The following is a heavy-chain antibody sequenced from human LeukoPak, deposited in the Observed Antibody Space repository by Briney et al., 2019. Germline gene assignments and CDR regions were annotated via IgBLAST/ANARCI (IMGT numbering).Heavy chain of an antibody. J-gene: IGHJ4*02. CDR3: ARDVGVHGDYAILDY. D-gene: IGHD4-17*01. CDR2: ISSSRRTI. CDR1: GFTFSSYS. V-gene: IGHV3-48*01. Sequence: GGSLRLSCAASGFTFSSYSMNWVRQAPGKGLEWLSFISSSRRTIYYTDSVKGRFTISRDNAKNSLYLQMNDLRAEDTAVYYCARDVGVHGDYAILDYWGQGTLVTVSS.